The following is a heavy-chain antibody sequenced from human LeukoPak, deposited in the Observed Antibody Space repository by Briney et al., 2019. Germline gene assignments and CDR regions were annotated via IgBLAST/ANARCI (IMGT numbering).Heavy chain of an antibody. J-gene: IGHJ5*02. CDR1: GGSISSSSHS. CDR3: AQSLGSGNWIGNWFDP. V-gene: IGHV4-39*01. D-gene: IGHD1-1*01. Sequence: SETLSLTCTVSGGSISSSSHSWGWIRQAPGKGLEWTGTTYYTGRTYYNPSLESRLTISVDTSKNQFSLKLTSVTAADTAIYYCAQSLGSGNWIGNWFDPWGQGTLVTVSS. CDR2: TYYTGRT.